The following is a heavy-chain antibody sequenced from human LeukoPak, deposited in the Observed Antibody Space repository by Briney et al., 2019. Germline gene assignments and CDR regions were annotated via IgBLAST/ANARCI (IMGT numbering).Heavy chain of an antibody. CDR2: ISSSSSTI. Sequence: GGSLRLSCAASGFTFNNYSMNWVRQAPGKGLEWVSYISSSSSTIYYADSVKGRFTISRHNAKNSLYLQMNSLRAEDTAVYYCARDNYGSGSYSWSKRLDYWGQGTLVTVSS. D-gene: IGHD3-10*01. CDR3: ARDNYGSGSYSWSKRLDY. J-gene: IGHJ4*02. V-gene: IGHV3-48*04. CDR1: GFTFNNYS.